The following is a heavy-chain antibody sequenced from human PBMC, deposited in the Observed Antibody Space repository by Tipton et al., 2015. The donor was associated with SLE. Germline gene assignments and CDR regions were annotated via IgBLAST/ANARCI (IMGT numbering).Heavy chain of an antibody. CDR3: ARRSNSGSFYYFDY. Sequence: TLSLTCAVYGGSFSGYYWSWIRQPPGKGLEWIGEINHSGSTNYNPSLKSRVTISVDTSKNQFSLKLSSVTAADTAVFYCARRSNSGSFYYFDYWGQGTLDTVSS. CDR1: GGSFSGYY. D-gene: IGHD1-26*01. J-gene: IGHJ4*02. V-gene: IGHV4-34*01. CDR2: INHSGST.